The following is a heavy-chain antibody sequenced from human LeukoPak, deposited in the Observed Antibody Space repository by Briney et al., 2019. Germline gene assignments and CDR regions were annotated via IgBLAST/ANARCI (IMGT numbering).Heavy chain of an antibody. Sequence: SQTLSLTCTVASGSISCGSYYWRWIRQPAGKGMERIERIYSSGSTNYNPSLKSRVTISVDTSKNQFSLKLSSVTAADTAVYYCARGDCSSTSCRGAHDAFDIWGQGTMVTVSS. CDR3: ARGDCSSTSCRGAHDAFDI. V-gene: IGHV4-61*02. CDR2: IYSSGST. J-gene: IGHJ3*02. D-gene: IGHD2-2*01. CDR1: SGSISCGSYY.